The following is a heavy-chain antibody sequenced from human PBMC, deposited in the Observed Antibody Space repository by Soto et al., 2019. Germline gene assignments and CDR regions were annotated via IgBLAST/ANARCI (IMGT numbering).Heavy chain of an antibody. V-gene: IGHV1-18*04. D-gene: IGHD6-13*01. Sequence: QVHLVQSGAQVKKPGASVRVSCEASGYTLTDYGISWVRQATGQGLEWMGWISAYNGYTNSTQKFQGRVTMTTDASTTTAYMELKSLRSDDTAVYYCARGASSWSTIRYYGLDVWGQGTTVTVSS. CDR1: GYTLTDYG. CDR3: ARGASSWSTIRYYGLDV. J-gene: IGHJ6*02. CDR2: ISAYNGYT.